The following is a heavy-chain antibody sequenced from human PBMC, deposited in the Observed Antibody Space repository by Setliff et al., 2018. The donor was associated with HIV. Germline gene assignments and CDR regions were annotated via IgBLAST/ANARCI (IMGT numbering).Heavy chain of an antibody. J-gene: IGHJ4*02. D-gene: IGHD2-21*02. V-gene: IGHV5-51*01. Sequence: GESLKISCKGSGYSFTSYWIAWVRQKPGKGLEWMGIIFPGDSKMHYSPSFQGRVTLSADKSISTAYLQWSSLQTSDSGMYYCARGIAALTASFDYRGQGSLVTVSS. CDR3: ARGIAALTASFDY. CDR1: GYSFTSYW. CDR2: IFPGDSKM.